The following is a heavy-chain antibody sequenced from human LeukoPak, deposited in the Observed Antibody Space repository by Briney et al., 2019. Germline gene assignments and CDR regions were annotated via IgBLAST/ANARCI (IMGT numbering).Heavy chain of an antibody. CDR1: GFTFSSYG. V-gene: IGHV3-30*02. CDR3: ASLYGDATSLDF. D-gene: IGHD4-17*01. J-gene: IGHJ4*02. Sequence: PGGSLRLSCAASGFTFSSYGMHWVRQAPGKGLEWVAFIRYDGSNKYYADSVKGRFTISRDNSKNTLYLQMDSLRAEDTAVYYRASLYGDATSLDFWGQGTLVTISS. CDR2: IRYDGSNK.